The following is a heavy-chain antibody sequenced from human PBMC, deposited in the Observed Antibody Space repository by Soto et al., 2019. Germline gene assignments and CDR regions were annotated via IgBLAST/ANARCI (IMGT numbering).Heavy chain of an antibody. CDR1: GFTFSSYA. D-gene: IGHD2-2*01. V-gene: IGHV3-23*01. CDR2: ISGSGGST. CDR3: AKGRYCSSTSCYDYYYGMDV. Sequence: GGSLRLSCAASGFTFSSYAMSWVRQAPGKGLEWVSAISGSGGSTYYADSVKGRFTISRDNSKDTLYLQMNSLRAEGTAVYYCAKGRYCSSTSCYDYYYGMDVWGQGTTVTVSS. J-gene: IGHJ6*02.